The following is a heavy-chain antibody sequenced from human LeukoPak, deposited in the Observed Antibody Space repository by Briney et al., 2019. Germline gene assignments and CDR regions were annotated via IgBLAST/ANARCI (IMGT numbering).Heavy chain of an antibody. D-gene: IGHD1-26*01. J-gene: IGHJ4*02. V-gene: IGHV3-7*01. CDR2: IKQDGSEK. CDR3: ARDKIVGATRFDY. Sequence: GGSLRLSCAASGFTFSSYWMSWVRQAPGKGLEWVANIKQDGSEKYYVDSVKGRFTISRDNAKNSLYLQMNSLRAEDTAVYYCARDKIVGATRFDYWGQGILVTVSS. CDR1: GFTFSSYW.